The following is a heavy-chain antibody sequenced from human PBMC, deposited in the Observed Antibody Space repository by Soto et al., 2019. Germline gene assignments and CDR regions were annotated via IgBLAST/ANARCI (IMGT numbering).Heavy chain of an antibody. CDR2: INHRGGA. V-gene: IGHV4-34*01. CDR3: VARGMSYYVLSGPPPFYP. J-gene: IGHJ5*02. Sequence: SVTLSLTCAAHNGSFTDYFWTWIRQSPGKGLEWIGEINHRGGATYNPSLRSRVTISIDTSKNHFSLSLRSLTAADTAVYYCVARGMSYYVLSGPPPFYPCGHVTPVTVSA. D-gene: IGHD3-10*02. CDR1: NGSFTDYF.